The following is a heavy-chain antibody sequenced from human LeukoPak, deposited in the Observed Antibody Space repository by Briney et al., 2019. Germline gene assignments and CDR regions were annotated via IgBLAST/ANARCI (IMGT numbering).Heavy chain of an antibody. V-gene: IGHV3-7*03. J-gene: IGHJ4*02. D-gene: IGHD1-1*01. CDR1: GFSLSGYW. CDR3: ATHWRGR. CDR2: IKEDGSRR. Sequence: PGGSQRLSCTASGFSLSGYWMSWVRQAPGKGPEWLANIKEDGSRRYYSESVRGRFTISRDNSENSLYLQMNSLRAEDTAVYYCATHWRGRWGQGTLVTVSS.